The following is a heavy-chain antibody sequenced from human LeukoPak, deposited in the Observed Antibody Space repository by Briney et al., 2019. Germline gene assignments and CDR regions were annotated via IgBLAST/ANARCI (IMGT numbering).Heavy chain of an antibody. V-gene: IGHV4-34*01. D-gene: IGHD6-13*01. CDR2: INHSGST. Sequence: SETLSLTCAVYGGSFSGYYWSWIRQPPGKGLEWIGEINHSGSTNYNPSLNRRVTISVDTSKNQFSLKLSSVTAADTAVYYCARGYSSRSWFDPWGQGTLVTVSS. CDR1: GGSFSGYY. J-gene: IGHJ5*02. CDR3: ARGYSSRSWFDP.